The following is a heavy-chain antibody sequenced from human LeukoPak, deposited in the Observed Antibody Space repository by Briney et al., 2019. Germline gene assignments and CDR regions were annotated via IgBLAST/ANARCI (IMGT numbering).Heavy chain of an antibody. V-gene: IGHV4-38-2*02. J-gene: IGHJ4*02. Sequence: SETLSLTCTVSGYSISSGYYCVWIRQAPGKGLEWIGSLHHSGKTYYNSSLKSRVTISLDTPEIQFSLKLTSMTAADTAVYYCARGRLDGSYYFDYWGQGTLVAVSS. CDR2: LHHSGKT. CDR1: GYSISSGYY. D-gene: IGHD2-15*01. CDR3: ARGRLDGSYYFDY.